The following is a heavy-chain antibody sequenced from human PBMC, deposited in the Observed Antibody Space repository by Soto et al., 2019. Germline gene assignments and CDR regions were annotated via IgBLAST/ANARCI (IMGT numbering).Heavy chain of an antibody. CDR1: GFTFSSYA. V-gene: IGHV3-30-3*01. CDR3: ARDSRITMIVVVPDAFDI. J-gene: IGHJ3*02. CDR2: ISYDGSNK. D-gene: IGHD3-22*01. Sequence: GGSLRLSWAASGFTFSSYAMHWVRQAPGKGLEWVAVISYDGSNKYYADSVKGRFTISRDNSKNTLYLQMNSLRAEDTAVYYCARDSRITMIVVVPDAFDIWGQGTMVTVSS.